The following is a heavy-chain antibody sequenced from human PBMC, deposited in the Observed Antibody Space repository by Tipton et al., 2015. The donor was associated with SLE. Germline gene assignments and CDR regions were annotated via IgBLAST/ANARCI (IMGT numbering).Heavy chain of an antibody. CDR3: ARHRMMDSSSWAYYFDY. CDR1: GGSISSSSYY. Sequence: TLSLTCTVSGGSISSSSYYWGWIRQPPGKGLEWIGSIYYSGSTYYNPSLKSRVTISVDTSKNQFSLKLRSVTAADTAVYYCARHRMMDSSSWAYYFDYWGQGTLVTVSS. V-gene: IGHV4-39*01. CDR2: IYYSGST. D-gene: IGHD6-13*01. J-gene: IGHJ4*02.